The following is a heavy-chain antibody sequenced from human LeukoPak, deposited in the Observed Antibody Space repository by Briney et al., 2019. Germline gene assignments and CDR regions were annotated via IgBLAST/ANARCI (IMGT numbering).Heavy chain of an antibody. D-gene: IGHD1-26*01. CDR1: GYTFTSSG. V-gene: IGHV1-18*01. CDR2: ISAYNGNT. J-gene: IGHJ6*03. CDR3: ARVVVGATIYYYYYMDV. Sequence: ASVKVSCKASGYTFTSSGISWVRQAPGQGLEWMGRISAYNGNTNYAQKLKGRVTMTTDTSTSTAYMELRSLRSDVTAVYYCARVVVGATIYYYYYMDVWGKGTTVTVSS.